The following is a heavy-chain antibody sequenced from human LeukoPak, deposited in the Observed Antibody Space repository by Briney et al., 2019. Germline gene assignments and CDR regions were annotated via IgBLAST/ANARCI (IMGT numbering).Heavy chain of an antibody. CDR2: ISSGRPTI. J-gene: IGHJ4*02. D-gene: IGHD6-6*01. CDR3: ARGGAARPDY. CDR1: GFTFSSYG. Sequence: PGGSLRLSCAASGFTFSSYGMNWVRPAPGTGLQWVSYISSGRPTINYADSVRGRFTVSRDNAKSSLYLQMSNLRVEDTAVYYCARGGAARPDYWGQGTLVTVSS. V-gene: IGHV3-48*04.